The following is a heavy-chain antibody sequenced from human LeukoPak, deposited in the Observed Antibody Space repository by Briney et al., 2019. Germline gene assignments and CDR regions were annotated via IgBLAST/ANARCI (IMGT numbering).Heavy chain of an antibody. D-gene: IGHD3-10*01. J-gene: IGHJ4*02. CDR3: ARDSGYLDY. V-gene: IGHV3-30-3*01. Sequence: PGGSLRLSCAASGFTFSSYAMHWVRQAPGKGLEWVAVISYDGSNKYYADSVKGRFTISRDNSKNTLYLQMNSLRAEDTAVYYCARDSGYLDYWGQGTLVTVSS. CDR2: ISYDGSNK. CDR1: GFTFSSYA.